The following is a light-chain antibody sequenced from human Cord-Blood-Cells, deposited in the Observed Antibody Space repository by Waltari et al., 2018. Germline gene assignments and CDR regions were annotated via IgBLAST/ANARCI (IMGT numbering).Light chain of an antibody. Sequence: ELVLTQSPATLSAYPGERATLSCRASQSVSSNLAWYQQKPGQAPRLLIYGASTRATGIPARFSGSGSGTEFTLTISSLQSEDFAVYYCQQYNNWPPYSFGQGTKLEIK. CDR1: QSVSSN. V-gene: IGKV3-15*01. CDR2: GAS. J-gene: IGKJ2*03. CDR3: QQYNNWPPYS.